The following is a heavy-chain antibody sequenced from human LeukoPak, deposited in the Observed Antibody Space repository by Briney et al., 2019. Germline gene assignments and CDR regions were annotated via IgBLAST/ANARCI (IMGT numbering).Heavy chain of an antibody. D-gene: IGHD3-3*01. V-gene: IGHV4-34*01. CDR2: INHSGST. CDR1: GGSFSDYY. Sequence: SETLSLTCAVYGGSFSDYYWSWLRQPPGKGLEWIGEINHSGSTNYNPSLKSRVTISVDTSKNQFSLKLSSVTAADTAVYYCARGCMNDFWSGYPYNWFDPWGQGTLVTVSS. J-gene: IGHJ5*02. CDR3: ARGCMNDFWSGYPYNWFDP.